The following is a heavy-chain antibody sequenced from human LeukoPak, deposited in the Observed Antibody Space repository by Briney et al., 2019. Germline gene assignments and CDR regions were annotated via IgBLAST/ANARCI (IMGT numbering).Heavy chain of an antibody. D-gene: IGHD3-10*01. J-gene: IGHJ4*02. CDR1: GYTFTGYY. CDR2: INPNSGGT. V-gene: IGHV1-2*02. CDR3: GRGGAYYYGSGSYYSY. Sequence: GASVKVSCKASGYTFTGYYMHWVRQAPGQGLEWMGWINPNSGGTNYAQKFQGRVTMTRGTSISTAYMELSRLRSDDTAVYYCGRGGAYYYGSGSYYSYWGQGTLVTVSS.